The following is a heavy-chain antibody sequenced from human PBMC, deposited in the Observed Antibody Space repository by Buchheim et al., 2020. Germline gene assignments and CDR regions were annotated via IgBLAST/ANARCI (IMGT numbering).Heavy chain of an antibody. J-gene: IGHJ6*02. V-gene: IGHV3-30-3*01. CDR3: SRGGGLVLAYAMDV. CDR1: GFTFNNDA. Sequence: QVQVVESGGGVVQPGRSLRLSCTASGFTFNNDALHWVRQAPGKGLEWVALISYDGANKYYAESVKGRFTFSRDNSKNTVSLQMDSLTTEDSAVYYCSRGGGLVLAYAMDVWGQGTT. CDR2: ISYDGANK. D-gene: IGHD2-15*01.